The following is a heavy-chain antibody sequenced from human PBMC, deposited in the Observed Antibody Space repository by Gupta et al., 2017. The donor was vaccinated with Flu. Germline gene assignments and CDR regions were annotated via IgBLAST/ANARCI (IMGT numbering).Heavy chain of an antibody. V-gene: IGHV4-59*01. Sequence: QVQLQESGPGLVKPSETLSLTCTVSGGSISSYYWSWIRQPPGKGLEWIGYIYYSGSTNYNPSLKSRVTISVDTAKNQFSLKLSSVTAADTAVYYCARLRHVLRFLEWYPYYFDYWGQGTLVTVSA. CDR3: ARLRHVLRFLEWYPYYFDY. CDR2: IYYSGST. J-gene: IGHJ4*02. D-gene: IGHD3-3*01. CDR1: GGSISSYY.